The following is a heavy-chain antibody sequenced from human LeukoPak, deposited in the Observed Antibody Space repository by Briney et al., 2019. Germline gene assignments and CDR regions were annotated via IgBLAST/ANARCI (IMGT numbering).Heavy chain of an antibody. V-gene: IGHV3-30*02. CDR3: AKKTIVGATVDAFDI. CDR2: IRYDGGNK. D-gene: IGHD1-26*01. CDR1: GFTFSNYG. J-gene: IGHJ3*02. Sequence: TGGSLRLSCAASGFTFSNYGMHWVRQAPGKGLEWVASIRYDGGNKYYADSVKGRFTISRDNSKNTLYLQMNSLRAEDTAVYYCAKKTIVGATVDAFDIWGQGTMVTVSS.